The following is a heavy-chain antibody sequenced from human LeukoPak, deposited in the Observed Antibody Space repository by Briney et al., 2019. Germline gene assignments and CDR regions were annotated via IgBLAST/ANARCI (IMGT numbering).Heavy chain of an antibody. J-gene: IGHJ4*02. CDR2: TSGSGGST. D-gene: IGHD6-13*01. V-gene: IGHV3-23*01. CDR1: GFTFSSYA. CDR3: AILPGYSSGWYEVNY. Sequence: GGSLRLSCAASGFTFSSYAMSWVRQAPGKGLKWVSGTSGSGGSTYYADSVKGRFTISRDNSRNTLYLQMNSPRAEDTAVYYCAILPGYSSGWYEVNYWGQGTLVTVSS.